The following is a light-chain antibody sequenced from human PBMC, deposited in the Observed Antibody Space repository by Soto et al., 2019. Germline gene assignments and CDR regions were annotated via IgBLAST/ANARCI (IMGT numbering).Light chain of an antibody. Sequence: QSVLTQPPSASGSPGQSVTISCTGTSSDVGGYNYVSWCQQHPGKAPKLMIYEVSKRPSGVPDRFSGSKSGNTASLTVSGLQAEDEADYYCSSYAGSNNPFVFGTGTNVTVL. CDR1: SSDVGGYNY. CDR3: SSYAGSNNPFV. V-gene: IGLV2-8*01. J-gene: IGLJ1*01. CDR2: EVS.